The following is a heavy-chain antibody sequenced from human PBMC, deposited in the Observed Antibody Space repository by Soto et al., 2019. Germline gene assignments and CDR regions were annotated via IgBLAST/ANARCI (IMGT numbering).Heavy chain of an antibody. CDR3: ARSPRNVLTGYYFFDH. J-gene: IGHJ4*02. D-gene: IGHD3-9*01. Sequence: ASVKVSCKASGYTFSNYGISWVRQAPGQGLEWVGWISAYNGNTNYAQRLQGRVTMTTDTSTSAAYMELRSLTSDDTAVYYCARSPRNVLTGYYFFDHWGQGTLVTVSS. CDR1: GYTFSNYG. V-gene: IGHV1-18*01. CDR2: ISAYNGNT.